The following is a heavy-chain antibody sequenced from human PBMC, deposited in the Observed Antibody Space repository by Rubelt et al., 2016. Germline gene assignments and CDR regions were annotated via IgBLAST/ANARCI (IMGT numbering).Heavy chain of an antibody. J-gene: IGHJ4*02. V-gene: IGHV1-2*02. D-gene: IGHD3-22*01. CDR3: ARVAIGGHSSGYLFDY. CDR1: GYTFTGYY. CDR2: INPNSGGT. Sequence: QVQLVQSGAEVKKPGASVKVSCKASGYTFTGYYMHWVRQAPGQGLEWMGWINPNSGGTNYAQKLQGRVTMTRDTSISPAYMELSRLRSDDTAVYYCARVAIGGHSSGYLFDYWGQGTLVTVSS.